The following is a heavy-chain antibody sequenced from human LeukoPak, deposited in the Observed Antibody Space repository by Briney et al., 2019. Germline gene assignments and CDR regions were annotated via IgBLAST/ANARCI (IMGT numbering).Heavy chain of an antibody. CDR2: ISSSGSTI. CDR1: GFTFSSYE. J-gene: IGHJ3*02. V-gene: IGHV3-48*03. Sequence: SLRLSCAASGFTFSSYEMNWVRHAPGKWLEWVSYISSSGSTIYYEDSVKGRFTISRDNAKNSLYLQMNSLRAEDTAVYYCARGSVPAAYQWDAFDIWGEGTMVTVSS. D-gene: IGHD2-2*01. CDR3: ARGSVPAAYQWDAFDI.